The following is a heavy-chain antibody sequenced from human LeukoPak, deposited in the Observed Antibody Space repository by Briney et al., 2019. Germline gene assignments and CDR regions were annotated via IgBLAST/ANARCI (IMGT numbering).Heavy chain of an antibody. D-gene: IGHD3-10*01. Sequence: GASVKVSCKASGGTFSSYAISWVRQAPGQGLEWMGGIIPIFGTANYAQKFQGRVTITADESTSTAYMELSSLRSEDTAVYYCAREGSQPFYGMDVWGQGTTVTVSS. CDR3: AREGSQPFYGMDV. V-gene: IGHV1-69*13. J-gene: IGHJ6*02. CDR1: GGTFSSYA. CDR2: IIPIFGTA.